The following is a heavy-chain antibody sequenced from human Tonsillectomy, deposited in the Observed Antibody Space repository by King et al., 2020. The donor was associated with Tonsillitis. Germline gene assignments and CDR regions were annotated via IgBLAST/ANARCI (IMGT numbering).Heavy chain of an antibody. CDR3: AKGTSGYYYVFDY. D-gene: IGHD3-22*01. Sequence: VQLVEAGGGVVQPGGSLRLSCVASGFIFSSFGMHWVRQAPGKGLEWVAFMRFDGGNKYYADSVKGSLTISRDNSKNTLYLQMNSLRPEDTAVYYCAKGTSGYYYVFDYGGQGTLVTVPS. V-gene: IGHV3-30*02. J-gene: IGHJ4*02. CDR2: MRFDGGNK. CDR1: GFIFSSFG.